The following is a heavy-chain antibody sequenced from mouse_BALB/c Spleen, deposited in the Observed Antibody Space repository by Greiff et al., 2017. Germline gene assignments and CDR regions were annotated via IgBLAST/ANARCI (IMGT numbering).Heavy chain of an antibody. Sequence: QVHVKQSGAELARPGASVKLSCKASGYTFTSYWMQWVKQRPGQGLEWIGAIYPGDGDTRYTQKFKGKATLTADKSSSTAYMQLSSLASEDSAVYYCARSPYYRYDYAMDYWGQGTSVTVSS. D-gene: IGHD2-14*01. CDR2: IYPGDGDT. J-gene: IGHJ4*01. CDR3: ARSPYYRYDYAMDY. CDR1: GYTFTSYW. V-gene: IGHV1-87*01.